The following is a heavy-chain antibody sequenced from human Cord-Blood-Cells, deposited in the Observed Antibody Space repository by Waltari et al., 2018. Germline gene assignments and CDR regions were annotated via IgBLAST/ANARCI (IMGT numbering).Heavy chain of an antibody. D-gene: IGHD1-26*01. J-gene: IGHJ4*02. V-gene: IGHV4-34*01. Sequence: QVQLQQWGAGLVKPSETLSLTCAVYGGSCSGYYWRWIRQPPGKGVGWIGEINHSGSTNYTPSLKSRVTISVDTSKNQFSLKLSSVTAADTAVYYCARGRGSGSYYYFDYWGQGTLVTVSS. CDR2: INHSGST. CDR3: ARGRGSGSYYYFDY. CDR1: GGSCSGYY.